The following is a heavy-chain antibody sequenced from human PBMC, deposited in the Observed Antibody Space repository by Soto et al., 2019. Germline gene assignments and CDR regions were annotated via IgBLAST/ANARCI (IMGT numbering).Heavy chain of an antibody. CDR3: ARGDREDISVVVGVRPGEYGVDV. V-gene: IGHV3-30-3*01. D-gene: IGHD2-15*01. Sequence: QVQLVESGGGVVQPGRSLRLSCAASGFTFRNYAMHWVRQAPGKGLECVAVISYDGSNKFYRDYVKGRFTISRDNSKNTLYLQLNSLRYEDTAVYYCARGDREDISVVVGVRPGEYGVDVWGQGTTFTVSS. CDR2: ISYDGSNK. CDR1: GFTFRNYA. J-gene: IGHJ6*02.